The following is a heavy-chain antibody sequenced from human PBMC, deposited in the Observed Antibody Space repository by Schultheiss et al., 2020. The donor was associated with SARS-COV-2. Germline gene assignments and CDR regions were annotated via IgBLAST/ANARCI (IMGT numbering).Heavy chain of an antibody. CDR3: AKDKGTGTTPGMDV. Sequence: SLKISCAASGFTFDDYAMHWVRQAPGKGLEWVSGISWNSGSIGYADSVKGRFTISRDNSKNTLYLQMNSLRAEDTAVYYCAKDKGTGTTPGMDVWGQGTTVTVSS. D-gene: IGHD1-1*01. CDR2: ISWNSGSI. CDR1: GFTFDDYA. J-gene: IGHJ6*02. V-gene: IGHV3-9*01.